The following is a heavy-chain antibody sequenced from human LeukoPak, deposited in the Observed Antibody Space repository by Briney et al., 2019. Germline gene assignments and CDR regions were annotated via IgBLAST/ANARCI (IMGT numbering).Heavy chain of an antibody. Sequence: SETLSLTCTVSGGSISSSTYYWGWIRQPPGKGLEWIGSIYYSGSTYYNPSLKSRVTISVDTSKNQFSLKLNSVTAADTAVYYCARGRGIAAAADAFDIWGQGTMVTVSS. D-gene: IGHD6-13*01. CDR3: ARGRGIAAAADAFDI. V-gene: IGHV4-39*07. CDR2: IYYSGST. J-gene: IGHJ3*02. CDR1: GGSISSSTYY.